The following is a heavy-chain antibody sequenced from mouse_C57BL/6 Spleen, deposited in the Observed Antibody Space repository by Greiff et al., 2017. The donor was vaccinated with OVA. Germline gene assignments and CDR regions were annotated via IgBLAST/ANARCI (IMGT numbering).Heavy chain of an antibody. V-gene: IGHV1-63*01. D-gene: IGHD4-1*02. CDR3: AINWDYFDY. CDR2: IYPGGGYT. J-gene: IGHJ2*01. Sequence: QVQLKESGAELVRPGTSVKMSCKASGYTFTNYWIGWAKQRPGHGLEWIGDIYPGGGYTNYNGKFKGKATLTADKSSSTAYMQLSSLTSEDSAVYFCAINWDYFDYWGQGTTLTVSS. CDR1: GYTFTNYW.